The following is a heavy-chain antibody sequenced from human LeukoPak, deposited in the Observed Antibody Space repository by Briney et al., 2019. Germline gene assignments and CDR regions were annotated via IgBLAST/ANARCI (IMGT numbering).Heavy chain of an antibody. CDR3: ARVKISAFDI. J-gene: IGHJ3*02. CDR1: GFTFSNAW. CDR2: ISSSGSTI. Sequence: GGSLRLSCAASGFTFSNAWMSWVRQAPGKGLEWVSYISSSGSTIYYADSVKGRFTISRDNAKNSLYLQMNSLRAEDTAVYYCARVKISAFDIWGQGTMVTVSS. V-gene: IGHV3-11*04.